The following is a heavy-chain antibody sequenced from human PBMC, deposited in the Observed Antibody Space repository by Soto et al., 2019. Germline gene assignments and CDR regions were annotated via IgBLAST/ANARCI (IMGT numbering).Heavy chain of an antibody. CDR1: GGSISSGGYS. V-gene: IGHV4-39*07. Sequence: SETLSLTCAVSGGSISSGGYSWGWIRQPPGKGLEWVGCIYYSGSTYYNPSLKSRVTISVDTSKNQFSLKLTSVTAADTAVYYCAHSLRSFYYFGLDVWGQGTTVTVSS. J-gene: IGHJ6*02. CDR3: AHSLRSFYYFGLDV. D-gene: IGHD3-10*01. CDR2: IYYSGST.